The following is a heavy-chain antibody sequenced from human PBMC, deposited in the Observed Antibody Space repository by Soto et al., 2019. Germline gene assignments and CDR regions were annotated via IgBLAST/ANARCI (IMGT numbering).Heavy chain of an antibody. J-gene: IGHJ4*02. CDR3: ARGPARGAHFDY. Sequence: AXSVKVSCKASGYTFTSYDISWVRQATGQGLEWMGWMNPNSGNTGYAQKFQGRVTMTRNTSISTAYMELGSLRSEDTAVYYCARGPARGAHFDYWGQGTLVTVSS. CDR1: GYTFTSYD. V-gene: IGHV1-8*01. D-gene: IGHD3-10*01. CDR2: MNPNSGNT.